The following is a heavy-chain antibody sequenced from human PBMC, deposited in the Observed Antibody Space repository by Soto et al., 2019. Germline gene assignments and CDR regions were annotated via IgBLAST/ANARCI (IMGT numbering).Heavy chain of an antibody. CDR1: GFTFSSYS. D-gene: IGHD4-17*01. Sequence: EVQLVESGGGLVQPGGSLRLSCAASGFTFSSYSMNWVRQAPGKGLEWVSYISSSSSTIYYADSVKGRFTISRDNAKNSLYLQMNSLRDEDTAVYYCASISTTTVVTPIDYWGQGTLVTVSS. V-gene: IGHV3-48*02. J-gene: IGHJ4*02. CDR3: ASISTTTVVTPIDY. CDR2: ISSSSSTI.